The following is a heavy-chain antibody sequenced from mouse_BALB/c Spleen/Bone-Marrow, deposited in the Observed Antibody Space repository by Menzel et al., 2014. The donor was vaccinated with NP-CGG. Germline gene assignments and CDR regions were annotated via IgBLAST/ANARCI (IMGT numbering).Heavy chain of an antibody. Sequence: QVQLKDSGPGLVAPSQSLSITCTVSGFSLTGYGVNRVRQPPGKGLEWLGMIWGDGSTDYNSALKSRLSISKDNSKSQVFLKMNSLQTDDTARYYCARDGGNRAWFAYWGQGTLVTVSA. V-gene: IGHV2-6-7*01. CDR3: ARDGGNRAWFAY. CDR2: IWGDGST. CDR1: GFSLTGYG. D-gene: IGHD2-1*01. J-gene: IGHJ3*01.